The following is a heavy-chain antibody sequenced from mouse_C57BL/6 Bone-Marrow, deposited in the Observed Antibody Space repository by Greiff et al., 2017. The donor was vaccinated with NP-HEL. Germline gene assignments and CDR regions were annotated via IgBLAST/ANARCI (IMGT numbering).Heavy chain of an antibody. Sequence: VQLQQSGPGLVAHSQSLSITCTVSGFSLTSYAISWVRQPPGKGLEWLGVIWTGGGTNYNSALKSRLSISKDNSKSQVFLQMNSLQTDDTARYYCARTYYDGSSYGFAYWGQGTLVTVSA. CDR2: IWTGGGT. J-gene: IGHJ3*01. CDR1: GFSLTSYA. V-gene: IGHV2-9-1*01. CDR3: ARTYYDGSSYGFAY. D-gene: IGHD1-1*01.